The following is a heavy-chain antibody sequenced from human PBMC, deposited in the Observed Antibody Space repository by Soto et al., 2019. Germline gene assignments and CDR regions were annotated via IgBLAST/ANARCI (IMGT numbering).Heavy chain of an antibody. Sequence: SETLSLTCAVYGGSFSGYYWSWIRQPPGKGLEWIGEINHSGSTNYNPSLKSRVTISVDTSKNQFSLKLSSVTAADTAVYYCARAPSKIAADYYYYGMDVWGQGTTVTVSS. CDR1: GGSFSGYY. J-gene: IGHJ6*02. CDR2: INHSGST. CDR3: ARAPSKIAADYYYYGMDV. V-gene: IGHV4-34*01. D-gene: IGHD6-25*01.